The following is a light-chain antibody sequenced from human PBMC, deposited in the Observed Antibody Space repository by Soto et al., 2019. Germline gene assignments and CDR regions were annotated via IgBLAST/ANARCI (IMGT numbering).Light chain of an antibody. CDR2: DAS. V-gene: IGKV3-11*01. J-gene: IGKJ4*01. CDR1: QSVSGC. CDR3: QQRCNWPPVS. Sequence: EIVLTQSPATLSLSPGERATLSCRASQSVSGCLAWYQQKPGQAPRLLIYDASNRATGIPARFSGSGSGTDFTLTISSLEPEDFAVYYCQQRCNWPPVSFGGGIKVDIK.